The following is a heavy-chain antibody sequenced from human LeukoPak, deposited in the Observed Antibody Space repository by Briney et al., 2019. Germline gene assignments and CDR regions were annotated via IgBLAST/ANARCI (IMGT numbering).Heavy chain of an antibody. V-gene: IGHV3-11*01. J-gene: IGHJ6*02. CDR1: GFTFSDYY. CDR2: ISSSGSTI. CDR3: ARDQGASKADIVVVPAAYYYCYGMDV. D-gene: IGHD2-2*01. Sequence: PGGSLRLSCAASGFTFSDYYMSWIRQAPGKGLEWVSYISSSGSTIYYADSVKGRFTISRDNAKNSLYLQMNSLRAEDTAVYYCARDQGASKADIVVVPAAYYYCYGMDVWGQGPTVTVSS.